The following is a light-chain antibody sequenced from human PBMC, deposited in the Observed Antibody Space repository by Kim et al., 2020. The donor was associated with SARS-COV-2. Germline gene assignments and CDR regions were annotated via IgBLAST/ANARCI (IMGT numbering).Light chain of an antibody. CDR3: STWDDSLNGWV. CDR2: NDD. V-gene: IGLV1-36*01. J-gene: IGLJ3*02. Sequence: QSVLTQPPSLSEVPRRRVTISCSGSGSNIGNNGVSWYRQFPGKAPELLMYNDDLLPPRVSDRFSGSKSGTSASLAISGLESEDEANYYCSTWDDSLNGWVFGGGTRLTVL. CDR1: GSNIGNNG.